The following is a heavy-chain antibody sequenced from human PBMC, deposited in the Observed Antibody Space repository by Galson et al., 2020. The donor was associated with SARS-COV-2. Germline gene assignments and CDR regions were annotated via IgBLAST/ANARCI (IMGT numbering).Heavy chain of an antibody. V-gene: IGHV4-39*01. D-gene: IGHD2-15*01. CDR3: ARLLDCSGGSCPHNWFDP. J-gene: IGHJ5*02. Sequence: SQTLSLTCTVSGRSISSSSYYWGWIRQPPGKGLEWIGSIYYSGSTYYNPSLKSRVTISVDTSKNQFSLKLSSVTAADTAVYYCARLLDCSGGSCPHNWFDPWGQGTLVTVSS. CDR2: IYYSGST. CDR1: GRSISSSSYY.